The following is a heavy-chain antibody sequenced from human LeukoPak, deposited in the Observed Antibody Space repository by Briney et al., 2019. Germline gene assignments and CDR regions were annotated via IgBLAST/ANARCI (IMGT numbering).Heavy chain of an antibody. J-gene: IGHJ4*02. Sequence: GGSLRLSCAASGFTFSRYAMHWVSQAPGKGLEWVAVISYDGSNKYYADSVKGRFTISRDNSKNTLYLQMNSLRAEDTAVYYCARSRAGDYWGQGTLVTVSS. CDR2: ISYDGSNK. CDR3: ARSRAGDY. D-gene: IGHD6-13*01. CDR1: GFTFSRYA. V-gene: IGHV3-30*04.